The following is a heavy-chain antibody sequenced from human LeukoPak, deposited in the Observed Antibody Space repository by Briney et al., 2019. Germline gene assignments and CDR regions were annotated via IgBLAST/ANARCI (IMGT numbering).Heavy chain of an antibody. D-gene: IGHD6-19*01. CDR3: AKDRGSSGWYRYLDY. J-gene: IGHJ4*02. CDR1: GFPFNTYS. V-gene: IGHV3-48*04. CDR2: VSSSSTTI. Sequence: GGSLRLSCAASGFPFNTYSMNWVRQAPGKGLEWVSFVSSSSTTIYYADSVKGRFTISRDNAKNSLYLQMNSLRPEDTALYYCAKDRGSSGWYRYLDYWGQGTLVTVSS.